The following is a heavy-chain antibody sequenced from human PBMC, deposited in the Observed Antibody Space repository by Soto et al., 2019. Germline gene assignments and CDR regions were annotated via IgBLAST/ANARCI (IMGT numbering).Heavy chain of an antibody. CDR3: TRTDSSPQDFDY. J-gene: IGHJ4*02. CDR2: ISAYNGNT. Sequence: QVQLVQSGAEVKKPGGSVKVSCKASGYTFTSYGITWVRQAPGQGLEWMGWISAYNGNTNYAQKLQGRVTMTTYTSTSTAYMEVRSLRSDDTAVYYCTRTDSSPQDFDYWGQGTLVTVSS. CDR1: GYTFTSYG. D-gene: IGHD6-13*01. V-gene: IGHV1-18*01.